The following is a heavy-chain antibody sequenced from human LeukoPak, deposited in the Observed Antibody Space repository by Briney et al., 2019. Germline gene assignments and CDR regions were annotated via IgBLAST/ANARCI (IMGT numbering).Heavy chain of an antibody. CDR3: AKGAYYYDSSADPFDY. J-gene: IGHJ4*02. V-gene: IGHV3-23*01. CDR2: ISGSGGST. Sequence: GGSLRLSCAASGFTFSSYAMSWVRQAPGKGLEWVSAISGSGGSTYYADSVKGRFTISRDNAKNSLYLQMNSLRAEDTALYYCAKGAYYYDSSADPFDYWGQGTLVTVSS. D-gene: IGHD3-22*01. CDR1: GFTFSSYA.